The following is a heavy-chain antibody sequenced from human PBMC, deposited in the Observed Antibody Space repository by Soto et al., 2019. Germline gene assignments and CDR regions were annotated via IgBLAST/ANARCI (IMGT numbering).Heavy chain of an antibody. D-gene: IGHD2-15*01. Sequence: EVHLLESGGGLVQPGGSLRLSCAASGFTFSTYAMSWVRQAPGKGLERVSSISGSGGSIHYADSVRGRFTISRDNSKNTLYLQMNSLRAEDTVVYYCAKDRICSGGSCSLSNDYWGQGTLVSVSS. CDR2: ISGSGGSI. CDR3: AKDRICSGGSCSLSNDY. CDR1: GFTFSTYA. J-gene: IGHJ4*02. V-gene: IGHV3-23*01.